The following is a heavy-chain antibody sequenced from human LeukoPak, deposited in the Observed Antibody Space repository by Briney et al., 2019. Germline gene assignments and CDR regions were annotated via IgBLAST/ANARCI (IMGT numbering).Heavy chain of an antibody. CDR2: INHSGST. CDR1: GGSFSGYY. Sequence: SETLSLTCAVYGGSFSGYYWSWIRQPPGKGLEWIGEINHSGSTNYNPSLKSRVTISVDTSKNQFSLKLSSVTAADTAVYYCARETMVRGVITPSYYMDVWGKGTTVTISS. V-gene: IGHV4-34*01. D-gene: IGHD3-10*01. CDR3: ARETMVRGVITPSYYMDV. J-gene: IGHJ6*03.